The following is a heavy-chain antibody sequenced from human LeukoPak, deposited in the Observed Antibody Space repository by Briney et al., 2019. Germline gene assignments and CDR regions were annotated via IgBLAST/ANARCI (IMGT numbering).Heavy chain of an antibody. CDR2: ISYDGSNK. CDR1: GFTFSSYA. CDR3: ATYYDSSGYIDY. J-gene: IGHJ4*02. Sequence: GSLRLCCAAAGFTFSSYAMHWVRPAPGKGLGWVAVISYDGSNKYYADSVKGRFTISRDNSKNTLYLQMNSLRAEDTAVYYCATYYDSSGYIDYWGQGTLVTVSS. D-gene: IGHD3-22*01. V-gene: IGHV3-30*04.